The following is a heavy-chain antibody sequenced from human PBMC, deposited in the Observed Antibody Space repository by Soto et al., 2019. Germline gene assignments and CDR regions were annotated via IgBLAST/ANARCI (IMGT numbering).Heavy chain of an antibody. J-gene: IGHJ4*01. D-gene: IGHD3-9*01. CDR2: INHSGST. CDR1: GGSFSGYY. V-gene: IGHV4-34*01. Sequence: ETLSLTCAVYGGSFSGYYWSWIRQPPGKGLEWIGEINHSGSTNYNPSLKSRVTISVDTSKNQFSLKLSSVTAADTAVYYCARTSRLTGYYTPIDYWGHGTLVTVSS. CDR3: ARTSRLTGYYTPIDY.